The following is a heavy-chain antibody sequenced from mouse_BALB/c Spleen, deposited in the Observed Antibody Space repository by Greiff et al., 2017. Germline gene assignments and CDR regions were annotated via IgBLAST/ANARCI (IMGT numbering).Heavy chain of an antibody. CDR3: AKHSYGYEEYFDY. J-gene: IGHJ2*01. Sequence: VKLMESGPGLVAPSQSLSITCTVSGFSLTDYGVSWIRQPPGKGLEWLGVIWGGGSTYYNSALKSRLSISKDNSKSQVFLKMNSLQTDDTAMYYCAKHSYGYEEYFDYWGQGTTLTVSS. D-gene: IGHD1-2*01. V-gene: IGHV2-6-5*01. CDR2: IWGGGST. CDR1: GFSLTDYG.